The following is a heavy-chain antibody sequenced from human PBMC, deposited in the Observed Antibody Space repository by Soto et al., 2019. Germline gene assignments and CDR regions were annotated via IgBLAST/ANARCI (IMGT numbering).Heavy chain of an antibody. CDR2: IYYSGST. Sequence: SETRSLTCTVSGGSISSSSYYGGWIRQPPGKGLEWIGSIYYSGSTYYNPSLKSRVTISVDTSKNQFSLKLSSVTAADTAVYYCARSVGYGPDYWGQGTLVTVSS. J-gene: IGHJ4*02. D-gene: IGHD5-18*01. CDR3: ARSVGYGPDY. V-gene: IGHV4-39*01. CDR1: GGSISSSSYY.